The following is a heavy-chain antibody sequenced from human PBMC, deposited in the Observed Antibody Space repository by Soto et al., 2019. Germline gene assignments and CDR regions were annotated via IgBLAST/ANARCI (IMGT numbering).Heavy chain of an antibody. CDR3: AKAQSRDVYNYVPNCYYGMDV. Sequence: SETLSLTCTVSGGSISSYYWSWIRQPPGKGLEWIGYIYYSGSTNYNPSLKSRVTISVDTSKNQFSLKLSSVTAADTAVYYCAKAQSRDVYNYVPNCYYGMDVWGQGTTVTVSS. D-gene: IGHD3-16*01. V-gene: IGHV4-59*01. CDR1: GGSISSYY. CDR2: IYYSGST. J-gene: IGHJ6*02.